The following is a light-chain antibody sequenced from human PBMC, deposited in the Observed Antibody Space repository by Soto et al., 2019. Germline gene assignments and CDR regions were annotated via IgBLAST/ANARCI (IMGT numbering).Light chain of an antibody. V-gene: IGKV1-39*01. CDR2: AAS. Sequence: DIQMTQSPSSLSASVGDRVTITCRASQSSSSYLNWYQQKPGKAPKLLIYAASTFQSGVPSRFSGSGSWTDFTLTISSLEPEGFATYYCRQRSRTLMYTVGQGTKLEIK. CDR3: RQRSRTLMYT. J-gene: IGKJ2*01. CDR1: QSSSSY.